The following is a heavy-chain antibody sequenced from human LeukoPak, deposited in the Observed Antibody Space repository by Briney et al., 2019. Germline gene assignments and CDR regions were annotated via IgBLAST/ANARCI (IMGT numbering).Heavy chain of an antibody. V-gene: IGHV3-23*01. CDR3: ARSVYSYYANWFDP. J-gene: IGHJ5*02. CDR1: GFTFSSYA. Sequence: GGSLRLSCAASGFTFSSYAMSWVRQAPGKGLEWVSAISGSGGSTYYADSVKGRFTISRDNAKNTLYLQMNSLRADDTAVYYCARSVYSYYANWFDPWGQGTLVTVSS. CDR2: ISGSGGST. D-gene: IGHD4-11*01.